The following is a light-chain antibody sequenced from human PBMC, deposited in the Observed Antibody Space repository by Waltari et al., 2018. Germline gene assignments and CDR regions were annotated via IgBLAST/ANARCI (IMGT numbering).Light chain of an antibody. J-gene: IGLJ2*01. V-gene: IGLV2-14*03. Sequence: QSVLTQPASVSGSPGQSITISCSGTSNDVGSSNYVAWYQQHPGKAPKLMIYDVNNRPSGVSNRFSGSKSGNPASLTISGLQAEDEANYHCSSYTGSNTLSFGGGTKLTVL. CDR2: DVN. CDR3: SSYTGSNTLS. CDR1: SNDVGSSNY.